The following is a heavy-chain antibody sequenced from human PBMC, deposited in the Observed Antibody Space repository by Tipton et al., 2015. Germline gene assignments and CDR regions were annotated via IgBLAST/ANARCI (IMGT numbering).Heavy chain of an antibody. CDR1: GGSVSSHNYY. CDR2: ISYSGST. Sequence: TLSLTCTVSGGSVSSHNYYWSWIRQPPGTGLEWIGYISYSGSTNYNPSLKSRVTISLDTSKNQFSLKMSSVTASDTAVYYCARARGRHGGLFDSWGQGILVTVSS. D-gene: IGHD4-23*01. CDR3: ARARGRHGGLFDS. V-gene: IGHV4-61*01. J-gene: IGHJ4*02.